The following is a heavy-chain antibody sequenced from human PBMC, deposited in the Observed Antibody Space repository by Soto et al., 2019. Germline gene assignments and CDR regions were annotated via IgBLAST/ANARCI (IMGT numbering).Heavy chain of an antibody. CDR1: GYTFTSYG. CDR3: ARDHARFSVGATNMGNY. V-gene: IGHV1-18*01. CDR2: ISAYNCNT. Sequence: QVQLVQSGAEVKKPGASVKVSCKASGYTFTSYGISWVRQAPGQGLEWMGWISAYNCNTNYAQQLQGRVTMTTDTSTSTAYMELRSLRSDDTAVYYCARDHARFSVGATNMGNYWGQGTLVTVSS. D-gene: IGHD1-26*01. J-gene: IGHJ4*02.